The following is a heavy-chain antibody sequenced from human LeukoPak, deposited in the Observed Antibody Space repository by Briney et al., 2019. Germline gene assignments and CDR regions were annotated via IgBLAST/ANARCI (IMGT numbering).Heavy chain of an antibody. CDR1: GGTFSSYA. J-gene: IGHJ5*02. Sequence: SVKVSCKASGGTFSSYAISWVRQAPGQGLEWMGRTIPMLNIVNNVQKFQDRVTITADKSTSTAYMELSSLKSEDTAVYYCARGGLGSGADWFDPWGQGTQVTVSS. V-gene: IGHV1-69*04. D-gene: IGHD2-15*01. CDR3: ARGGLGSGADWFDP. CDR2: TIPMLNIV.